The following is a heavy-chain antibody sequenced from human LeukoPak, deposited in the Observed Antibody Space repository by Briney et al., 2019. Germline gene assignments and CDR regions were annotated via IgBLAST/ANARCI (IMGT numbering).Heavy chain of an antibody. V-gene: IGHV3-23*01. CDR2: ISGSGGST. Sequence: PRGSLRLSCAASGFTFSSYAMSWVRQAPGKGLEWVSAISGSGGSTYYADSVKGRFTISRDNSKNTLYLQMNSLRAEDTAVYYCAKDTYDFWSGYFPVYYFDYWGQGTLVTVSS. D-gene: IGHD3-3*01. CDR3: AKDTYDFWSGYFPVYYFDY. CDR1: GFTFSSYA. J-gene: IGHJ4*02.